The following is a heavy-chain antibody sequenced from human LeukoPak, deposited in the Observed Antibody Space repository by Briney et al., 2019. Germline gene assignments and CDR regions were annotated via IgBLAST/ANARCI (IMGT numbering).Heavy chain of an antibody. CDR3: ARDQTLVGATPKYYFGMDV. D-gene: IGHD1-26*01. V-gene: IGHV1-2*02. J-gene: IGHJ6*02. Sequence: SVKLSFKTSGYTFTAYYMHWVRQAPGQGLEWMGWINPNSGGTNYAKKFQGRVTMTRDTSINTAYMDLSSLRSDDTAVYYCARDQTLVGATPKYYFGMDVWGQGATVTVSS. CDR1: GYTFTAYY. CDR2: INPNSGGT.